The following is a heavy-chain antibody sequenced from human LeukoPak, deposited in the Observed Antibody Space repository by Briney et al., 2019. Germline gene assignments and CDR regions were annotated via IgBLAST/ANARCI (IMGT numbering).Heavy chain of an antibody. CDR3: ARALHSSSSPFDY. CDR1: GFTFSSYE. V-gene: IGHV3-48*03. CDR2: ISSSGSTI. D-gene: IGHD6-6*01. Sequence: PGGSLRLSCAASGFTFSSYEMNWVRQAPGKGLEWVSYISSSGSTIYYADSVKGRFTISRDNAKNSLYLQMNSLRAEDTAVYYCARALHSSSSPFDYWGQGTLVTVSS. J-gene: IGHJ4*02.